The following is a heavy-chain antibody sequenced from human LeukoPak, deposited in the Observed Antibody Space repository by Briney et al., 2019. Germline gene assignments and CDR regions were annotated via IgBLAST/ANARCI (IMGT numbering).Heavy chain of an antibody. CDR1: GYTFTGYY. V-gene: IGHV1-2*02. CDR3: STTVTTTPNVDY. CDR2: NNPNSGGT. D-gene: IGHD4-17*01. Sequence: GASVKVSCKASGYTFTGYYIHWVRHAPGQGLEWMGWNNPNSGGTNYAQRFQGRVTMTRDTSISTAYMDLSRVRSDDTAVYYCSTTVTTTPNVDYWGQGTLVTVSS. J-gene: IGHJ4*02.